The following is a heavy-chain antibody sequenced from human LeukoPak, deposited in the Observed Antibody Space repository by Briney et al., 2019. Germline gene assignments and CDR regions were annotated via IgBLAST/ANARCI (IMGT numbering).Heavy chain of an antibody. J-gene: IGHJ6*02. CDR2: ISYDGSNK. CDR3: AKDNYGGRYYYGMNV. CDR1: GFTFSSYG. V-gene: IGHV3-30*18. Sequence: GGSPRLSCAASGFTFSSYGMHWVRQAPGKGLEWVAIISYDGSNKFYADSVKGRFTISRDNSKNTLYLQMNSLRAEDTAVYYCAKDNYGGRYYYGMNVWGQGTTVTVS. D-gene: IGHD4-23*01.